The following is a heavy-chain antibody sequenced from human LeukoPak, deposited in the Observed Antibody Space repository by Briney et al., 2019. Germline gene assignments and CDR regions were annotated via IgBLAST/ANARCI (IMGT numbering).Heavy chain of an antibody. CDR3: ARSARRFLEWIPEAKNWFDP. Sequence: GASVKVSCKASGYTFTNYGINWVRQAPGQGLEWMGWISAYNGNTNYAQKLQGRVTMTRDTSTSTVYMELSSLRSEDTAVYYCARSARRFLEWIPEAKNWFDPWGQGTLVTVSS. CDR1: GYTFTNYG. CDR2: ISAYNGNT. J-gene: IGHJ5*02. D-gene: IGHD3-3*01. V-gene: IGHV1-18*01.